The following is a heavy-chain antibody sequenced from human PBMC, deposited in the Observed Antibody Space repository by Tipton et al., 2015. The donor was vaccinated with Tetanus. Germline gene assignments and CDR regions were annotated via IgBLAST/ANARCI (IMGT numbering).Heavy chain of an antibody. CDR3: ARVQEQRIYYYGMDV. CDR1: GDTFSSYA. J-gene: IGHJ6*02. CDR2: IIPSLGST. D-gene: IGHD6-25*01. V-gene: IGHV1-69*06. Sequence: QLVQSGPEVKKPGSSVKVSCKASGDTFSSYAISWMRQAPGQGLEWMGGIIPSLGSTTYAPKFQGRITMTTDRSASTAYMDLRRLRSDDTAVYYCARVQEQRIYYYGMDVWGQGTTVTVSS.